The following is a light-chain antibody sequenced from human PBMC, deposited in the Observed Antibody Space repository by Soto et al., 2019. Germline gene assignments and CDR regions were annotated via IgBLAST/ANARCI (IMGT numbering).Light chain of an antibody. V-gene: IGKV3-11*01. J-gene: IGKJ4*01. CDR3: QRDINWPLS. CDR2: EVS. CDR1: QTVSSS. Sequence: EIVLKQSPATLSLSPGERATLSCRASQTVSSSLAWYQQKPDQAPRLLIYEVSNRATGIPARFSGSGSGADCTLTISSLEPGDFALYCCQRDINWPLSCGGGTKV.